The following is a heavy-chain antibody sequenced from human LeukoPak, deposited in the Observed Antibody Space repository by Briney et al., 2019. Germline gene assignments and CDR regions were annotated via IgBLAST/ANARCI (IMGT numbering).Heavy chain of an antibody. Sequence: PSETLSLTCSVSDDSFSTHYWTWIRQPPGKGQELIGYISSIGSTNYNPSLKSRVTISVDTSKKQFSLKMTSVTAADTAVYCARDPTTVTKGFDIWGQGTMVTVSS. J-gene: IGHJ3*02. CDR1: DDSFSTHY. D-gene: IGHD4-17*01. V-gene: IGHV4-59*11. CDR2: ISSIGST. CDR3: ARDPTTVTKGFDI.